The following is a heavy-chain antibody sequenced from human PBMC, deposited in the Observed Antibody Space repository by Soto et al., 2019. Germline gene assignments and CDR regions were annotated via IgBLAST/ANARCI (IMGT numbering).Heavy chain of an antibody. J-gene: IGHJ4*02. CDR1: GFTVSSNY. CDR2: IYSGGST. V-gene: IGHV3-53*04. CDR3: ARVSLFGEAPY. D-gene: IGHD3-10*01. Sequence: EVQLVESGGGLVQPGGSLRLSCAASGFTVSSNYMSWVRQAPGKGLEWVSVIYSGGSTYYADSVKGRFTISRDNSKNMLYLQMTSPRPEDTAVYCCARVSLFGEAPYWGQGPLVTVSS.